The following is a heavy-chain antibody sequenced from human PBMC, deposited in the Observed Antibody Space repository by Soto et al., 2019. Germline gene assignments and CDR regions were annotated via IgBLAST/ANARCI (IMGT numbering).Heavy chain of an antibody. J-gene: IGHJ4*02. CDR2: ISYDGSNK. CDR3: ARDSAYDSSGYYQN. D-gene: IGHD3-22*01. CDR1: GFTFSSYA. Sequence: ESGGGVVQPGRSLRLSCAASGFTFSSYAMHWVRQAPGKGLEWVAVISYDGSNKYYADSVKGRFTISRDNSKNTLYLQMNSLRAEDTAVYYCARDSAYDSSGYYQNWGQGTLVTVSS. V-gene: IGHV3-30-3*01.